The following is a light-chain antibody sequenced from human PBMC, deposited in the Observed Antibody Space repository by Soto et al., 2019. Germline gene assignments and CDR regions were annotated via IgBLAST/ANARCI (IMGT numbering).Light chain of an antibody. CDR1: RDISNS. CDR2: DAS. V-gene: IGKV1-33*01. CDR3: QHYDDLPMYT. J-gene: IGKJ2*01. Sequence: DIQMTQSPSSLSAFVGDRVTITCQASRDISNSLNWYQQKPGKAPKLLIYDASILETGVPSRFTGSGSGTDFAFTIISLQSEDVATYYCQHYDDLPMYTFGQGTKLEIK.